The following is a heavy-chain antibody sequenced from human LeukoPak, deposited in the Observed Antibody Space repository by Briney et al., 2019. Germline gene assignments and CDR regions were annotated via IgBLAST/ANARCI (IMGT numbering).Heavy chain of an antibody. V-gene: IGHV1-2*02. J-gene: IGHJ4*02. D-gene: IGHD6-13*01. CDR1: GYTFTGYY. CDR3: ARGGRRITAAGQCDY. Sequence: ASVKVSCKASGYTFTGYYMHWVRQAPGQGLEWMGWINPNSGGTNYAQKFQGRVTMTRDTSISTAYMELSRLRSDDTAVYYCARGGRRITAAGQCDYWGQGTLVTVSS. CDR2: INPNSGGT.